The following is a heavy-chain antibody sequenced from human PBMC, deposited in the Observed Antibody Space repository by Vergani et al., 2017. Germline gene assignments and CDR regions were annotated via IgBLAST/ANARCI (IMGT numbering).Heavy chain of an antibody. J-gene: IGHJ4*02. V-gene: IGHV3-23*01. CDR1: GFTFSSYA. D-gene: IGHD3-3*01. Sequence: EVQLLESGGGLVQPGGSLRLSCAASGFTFSSYAMSWVRQAPGKGLEWVSAISGSGGSTYYADSVKGRFTISRDNSKNTLYLQMNSLRAEDTAVYYCAKAPGYYDVWSGYYFDYWGQGTLVTVSS. CDR2: ISGSGGST. CDR3: AKAPGYYDVWSGYYFDY.